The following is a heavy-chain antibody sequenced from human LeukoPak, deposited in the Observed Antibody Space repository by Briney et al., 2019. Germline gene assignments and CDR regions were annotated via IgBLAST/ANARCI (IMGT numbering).Heavy chain of an antibody. CDR3: ARDRGEDYQYRSPFDY. CDR1: GLTVSPNC. Sequence: GGSLRLSCAASGLTVSPNCMSWPRQAPGRGLEWVANIDEHGSGKWFVDSVKSRFTMSRDNTKNSLYLEMNNRRAEDTAVYYCARDRGEDYQYRSPFDYWGQGTLVTVSS. CDR2: IDEHGSGK. J-gene: IGHJ4*02. V-gene: IGHV3-7*01. D-gene: IGHD3-10*01.